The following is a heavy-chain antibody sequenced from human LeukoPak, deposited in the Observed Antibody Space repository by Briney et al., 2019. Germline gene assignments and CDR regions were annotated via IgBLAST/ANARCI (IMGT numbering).Heavy chain of an antibody. CDR3: AKAFNYGSGYNYKTFDS. V-gene: IGHV3-23*01. CDR1: GFTFSYYA. Sequence: PGGSLRLSCAASGFTFSYYAMSWVRQAPGEGLEWVSGITGTDGSTYYADSVKGRLTISRDNPKSTLYLQMNSLRAEDTALYYCAKAFNYGSGYNYKTFDSWGQGTLVTVSS. CDR2: ITGTDGST. D-gene: IGHD3-10*01. J-gene: IGHJ4*02.